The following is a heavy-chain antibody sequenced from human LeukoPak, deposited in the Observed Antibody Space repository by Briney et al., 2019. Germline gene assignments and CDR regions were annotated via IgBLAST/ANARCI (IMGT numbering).Heavy chain of an antibody. CDR2: INPNSGGT. Sequence: ASVKVSCKASGYTFTGYYMHWVRQAPGQGLVWMGWINPNSGGTNYAQKFQGRVTMTRDTSVSTAYMELSRLRSDDTAVYYCARGWSYYGSGSYYIDPHFDYWGQGTLVTVSS. CDR1: GYTFTGYY. J-gene: IGHJ4*02. D-gene: IGHD3-10*01. CDR3: ARGWSYYGSGSYYIDPHFDY. V-gene: IGHV1-2*02.